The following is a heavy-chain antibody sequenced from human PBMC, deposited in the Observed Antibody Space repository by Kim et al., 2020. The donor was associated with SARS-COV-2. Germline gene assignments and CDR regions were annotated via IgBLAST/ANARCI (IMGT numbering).Heavy chain of an antibody. D-gene: IGHD1-26*01. CDR2: MNHDGSQI. V-gene: IGHV3-7*01. CDR1: GFTFSRSW. CDR3: ARDRETSGGFWGYDAFD. Sequence: GGSLRLSCAASGFTFSRSWMGWVRQSPEKGLEWVANMNHDGSQIYYVDSVRGRFTISRDNAKNSLYLQMTSLRSEDTALYYCARDRETSGGFWGYDAFD. J-gene: IGHJ3*02.